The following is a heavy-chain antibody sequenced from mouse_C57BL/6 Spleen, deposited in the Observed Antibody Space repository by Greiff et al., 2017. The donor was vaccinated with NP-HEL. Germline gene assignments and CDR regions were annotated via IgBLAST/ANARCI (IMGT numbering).Heavy chain of an antibody. CDR2: ISSGGSYT. CDR3: ARGDYGYDGFAY. V-gene: IGHV5-6*01. J-gene: IGHJ3*01. D-gene: IGHD2-2*01. Sequence: EVQVVESGGDLVKPGGSLKLSCAASGFTFSSYGMSWVRQTPDKRLEWVATISSGGSYTYYPDSVQGRFTISRDNAKNTLYLQMSSLKSEDTAMYYCARGDYGYDGFAYWGQGTLVTVSA. CDR1: GFTFSSYG.